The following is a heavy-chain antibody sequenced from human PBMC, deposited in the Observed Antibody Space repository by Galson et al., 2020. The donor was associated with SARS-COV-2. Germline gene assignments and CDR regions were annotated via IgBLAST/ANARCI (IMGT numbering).Heavy chain of an antibody. V-gene: IGHV3-72*01. CDR3: ARDQSTILGVSTSSFDL. Sequence: GGSLRLSCAASGFTLSDQIMDWVRQAPGKGLEWVGRSRHKVKSYTTEYAASVKGRFTISRDDSKNSLYLQMNSLKTEDTAVYYCARDQSTILGVSTSSFDLWGQGTMVTVSS. CDR1: GFTLSDQI. J-gene: IGHJ3*01. CDR2: SRHKVKSYTT. D-gene: IGHD1-26*01.